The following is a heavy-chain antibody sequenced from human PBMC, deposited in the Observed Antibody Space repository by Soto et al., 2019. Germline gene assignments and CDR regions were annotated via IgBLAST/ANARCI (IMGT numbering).Heavy chain of an antibody. CDR2: IYPSGGST. D-gene: IGHD5-12*01. CDR3: ARDRRDGYNTFDY. V-gene: IGHV1-46*01. J-gene: IGHJ4*02. Sequence: ASVKVSCKASEYTFTSYEMYWVRQAPGQGLEWMGIIYPSGGSTTYAQKFQGRVTMTRDTSTSTVYMELSSLRSEDTAVYYCARDRRDGYNTFDYWGQGTLVTVSS. CDR1: EYTFTSYE.